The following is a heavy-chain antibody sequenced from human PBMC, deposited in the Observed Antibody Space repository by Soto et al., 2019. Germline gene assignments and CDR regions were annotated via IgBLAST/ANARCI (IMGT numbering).Heavy chain of an antibody. CDR2: IYPGDSDT. CDR3: MRLYGANSFHY. D-gene: IGHD4-17*01. V-gene: IGHV5-51*01. CDR1: GYSFTTYW. Sequence: PGESLKISCKGSGYSFTTYWIGWVRQMPEKGLEWMGIIYPGDSDTRYSPSFQGQVTMSVDKSITTAYLQWSSLKASDTAIYYCMRLYGANSFHYWGQGTLVTVSS. J-gene: IGHJ4*02.